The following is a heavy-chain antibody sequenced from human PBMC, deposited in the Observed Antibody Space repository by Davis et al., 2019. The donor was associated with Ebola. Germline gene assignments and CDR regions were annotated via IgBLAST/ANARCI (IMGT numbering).Heavy chain of an antibody. D-gene: IGHD1-26*01. CDR3: AREVGETKLDQ. V-gene: IGHV1-69*13. CDR2: VIPVFGTT. J-gene: IGHJ4*01. Sequence: SVKVSCKASGYTFTSYGVSWLRQAPGQGLERMGWVIPVFGTTNYAQKFQGRVTLTADESTSTAYMGLTNLRPDDTAVYYCAREVGETKLDQWGQGTLVTVSS. CDR1: GYTFTSYG.